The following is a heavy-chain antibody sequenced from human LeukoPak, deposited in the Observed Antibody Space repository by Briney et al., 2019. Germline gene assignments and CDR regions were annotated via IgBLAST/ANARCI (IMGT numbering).Heavy chain of an antibody. D-gene: IGHD3-22*01. CDR2: ISAYNGNT. CDR3: ARDLQRYYYDSSGYYWSY. Sequence: ASVKVSCKASGYTFTSYDISWVRQAPGQGLEWMGWISAYNGNTNYAQKLQGRVTMTTDTSTSTAYMELRSLRSDDTAVYYCARDLQRYYYDSSGYYWSYWGQGTLVTVSS. J-gene: IGHJ4*02. CDR1: GYTFTSYD. V-gene: IGHV1-18*01.